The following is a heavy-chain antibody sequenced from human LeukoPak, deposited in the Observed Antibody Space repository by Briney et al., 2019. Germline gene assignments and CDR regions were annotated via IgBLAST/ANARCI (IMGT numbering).Heavy chain of an antibody. CDR1: GYTFTGYY. CDR3: VFGQQQLEGSIDY. D-gene: IGHD6-13*01. CDR2: INPNSGGT. J-gene: IGHJ4*02. V-gene: IGHV1-2*02. Sequence: ASVKVSCKASGYTFTGYYMHYVRQAPGQGLEWMGWINPNSGGTNYAQKFQGRVTMTRDTSISTAYMELSRLRSDDTAVYYCVFGQQQLEGSIDYWGQGTLVTVSS.